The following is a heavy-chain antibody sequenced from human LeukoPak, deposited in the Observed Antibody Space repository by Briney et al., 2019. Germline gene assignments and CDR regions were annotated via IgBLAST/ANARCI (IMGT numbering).Heavy chain of an antibody. CDR3: ARPQWGSGVDFDH. V-gene: IGHV3-48*03. Sequence: PGGSLRLSCAASGFTLSSYEMNWVRQAPGKGLEWVSFISSSARTIYYADSVKGRFTISRDNAKNMLYLQMNSLRAEDTAVYYCARPQWGSGVDFDHWGQGTLVTVSS. CDR2: ISSSARTI. J-gene: IGHJ4*02. D-gene: IGHD3-16*01. CDR1: GFTLSSYE.